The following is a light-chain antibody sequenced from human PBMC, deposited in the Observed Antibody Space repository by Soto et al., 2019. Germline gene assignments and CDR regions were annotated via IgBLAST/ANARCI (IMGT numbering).Light chain of an antibody. CDR2: AAS. Sequence: EIVLTQSPGTLSLSPGDRATLSCRASQSVSSNYLAWYQQKPGQAPRLLIYAASSRVSGIPDRFSGSGSGTDFTLTISRLEPEDFAVYHCQQYGSAPRTFGQGTKVEIK. CDR1: QSVSSNY. CDR3: QQYGSAPRT. J-gene: IGKJ1*01. V-gene: IGKV3-20*01.